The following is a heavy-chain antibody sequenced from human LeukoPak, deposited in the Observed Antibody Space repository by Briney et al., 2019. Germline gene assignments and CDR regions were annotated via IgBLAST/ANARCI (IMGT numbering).Heavy chain of an antibody. D-gene: IGHD1-26*01. CDR1: GFTFSSYA. V-gene: IGHV3-74*01. CDR3: ARVGQKLELLN. Sequence: GESLRLSCAASGFTFSSYAMSWVRQAPGKGLEWVSPINSDGSSTTYADSVKGRFTISRDNAKNTLYLQINSLRAQDTAVDYFARVGQKLELLNWGQGTLVTASP. J-gene: IGHJ4*02. CDR2: INSDGSST.